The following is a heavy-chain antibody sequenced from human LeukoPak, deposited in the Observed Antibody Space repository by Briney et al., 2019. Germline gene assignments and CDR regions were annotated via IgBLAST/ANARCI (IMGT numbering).Heavy chain of an antibody. Sequence: ASVKVSCKASGYTFTSYDINWVRQATGQGLEWMGWMNPNSGNTGYAQKFQGRVTMTRNTSISTAYMELSSLRSEDTAVYYCARGHRIAAAGQYYFDYWGQGTLVTVSS. CDR2: MNPNSGNT. CDR3: ARGHRIAAAGQYYFDY. CDR1: GYTFTSYD. D-gene: IGHD6-13*01. J-gene: IGHJ4*02. V-gene: IGHV1-8*01.